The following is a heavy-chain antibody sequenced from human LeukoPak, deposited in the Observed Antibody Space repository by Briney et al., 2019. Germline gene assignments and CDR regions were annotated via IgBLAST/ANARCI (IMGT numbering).Heavy chain of an antibody. Sequence: SSETLSLTCAVYGGSFSGYSWSWIRQTPGKGLQWIGEINYDGDTNYNPSLKSQRLTILIDRSLNQFSLKLTSVTVADTAMYFCARDSVDTYGQPFDSGGQGTQVTVSS. D-gene: IGHD5-18*01. CDR2: INYDGDT. CDR1: GGSFSGYS. V-gene: IGHV4-34*01. CDR3: ARDSVDTYGQPFDS. J-gene: IGHJ4*02.